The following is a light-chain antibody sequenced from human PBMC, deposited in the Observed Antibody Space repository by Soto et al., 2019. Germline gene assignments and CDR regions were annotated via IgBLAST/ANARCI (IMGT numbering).Light chain of an antibody. CDR2: DAS. V-gene: IGKV1-5*01. J-gene: IGKJ1*01. CDR1: QSISVS. CDR3: QQYDKYST. Sequence: IQMTQSPSTLSASVGDTVTITFRASQSISVSLAWYQQKPGKAPNLLIYDASTLQGGVPSRFSGSGSGTEFTLTVTSLQPEDFATYFCQQYDKYSTFGQGTKVDIK.